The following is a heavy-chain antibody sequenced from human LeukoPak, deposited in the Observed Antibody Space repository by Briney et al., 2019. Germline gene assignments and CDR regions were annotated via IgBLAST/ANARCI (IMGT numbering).Heavy chain of an antibody. D-gene: IGHD6-6*01. J-gene: IGHJ5*02. CDR1: GGSISSYY. Sequence: SETLSLTCTVSGGSISSYYWSWIRQPPGKGLEWIAYIYYSGGTNYNPSLKSRVTISVDTSKNQFSLKLSSVTAADTAVYYCARGRQLVCFDPWGQGILVTVSS. CDR2: IYYSGGT. V-gene: IGHV4-59*01. CDR3: ARGRQLVCFDP.